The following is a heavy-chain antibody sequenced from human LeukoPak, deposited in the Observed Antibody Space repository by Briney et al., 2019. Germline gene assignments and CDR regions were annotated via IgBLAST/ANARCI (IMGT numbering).Heavy chain of an antibody. CDR2: INPNSGGT. J-gene: IGHJ4*02. CDR3: ARVNGYSYGTPAFDY. Sequence: ASVKVSCKASGYTFTGYYMHWVRQAPGQGLEWMGWINPNSGGTNYAQKFQGRVTMTRDTSISTAYMELSRLRSDDTAVYYCARVNGYSYGTPAFDYWGQGTLVTVSS. V-gene: IGHV1-2*02. CDR1: GYTFTGYY. D-gene: IGHD5-18*01.